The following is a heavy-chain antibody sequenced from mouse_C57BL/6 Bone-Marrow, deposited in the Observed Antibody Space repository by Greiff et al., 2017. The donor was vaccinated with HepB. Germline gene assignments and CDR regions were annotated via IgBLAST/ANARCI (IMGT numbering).Heavy chain of an antibody. V-gene: IGHV1-50*01. D-gene: IGHD1-1*01. CDR3: ARGAVVARY. CDR2: IDPSDSYT. CDR1: GYTFTSYW. J-gene: IGHJ2*01. Sequence: QVQLQQPGAELVKPGASVKLSCKASGYTFTSYWMQWVKQRPGQGLEWIGEIDPSDSYTNYNQKFKGKATLTVDTSSSTAYMQLSSLTSEDSAVYYCARGAVVARYWGQGTTLTVSS.